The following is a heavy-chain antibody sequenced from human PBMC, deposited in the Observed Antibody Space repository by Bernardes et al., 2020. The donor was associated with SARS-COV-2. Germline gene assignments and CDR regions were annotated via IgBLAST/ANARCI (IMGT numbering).Heavy chain of an antibody. V-gene: IGHV1-24*01. J-gene: IGHJ6*02. Sequence: ASVKVSCKVSGYTLTELSMHWVRQAPGKGLEWMGGFDPEDGETIYAQKFQGRVTMTEDTSTDTAYMELSSLRSEDTAVYYCATAIAVAGTFVSYYYYYGMDVWGPGTTVTASS. CDR3: ATAIAVAGTFVSYYYYYGMDV. CDR2: FDPEDGET. CDR1: GYTLTELS. D-gene: IGHD6-19*01.